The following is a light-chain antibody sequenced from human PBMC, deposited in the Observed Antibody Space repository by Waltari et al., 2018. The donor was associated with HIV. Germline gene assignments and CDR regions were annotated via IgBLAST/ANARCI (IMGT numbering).Light chain of an antibody. Sequence: HSALTQPASVSGSLGQSITISCPTASAAIGNFVSWYQQFPGKAPQLIFYQVNRRPSETPYRFSASKSGDTASLTISGLLPEDEADYFCSSLGDANSLLFGGGTHLTVL. CDR1: SAAIGNF. CDR2: QVN. CDR3: SSLGDANSLL. J-gene: IGLJ3*02. V-gene: IGLV2-14*01.